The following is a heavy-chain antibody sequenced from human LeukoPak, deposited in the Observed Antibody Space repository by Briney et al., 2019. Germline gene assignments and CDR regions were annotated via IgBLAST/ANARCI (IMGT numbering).Heavy chain of an antibody. Sequence: GASVKVSCKASGYTFTSYTIHWVRQAPGQRLEWMGWINTGNGNPKYSQNFQGRVTITRDTSASTAYMDLSSLRSEDTAVYYCARPIYNYYDDSGAFDIWGQGTMVTVSS. CDR2: INTGNGNP. D-gene: IGHD3-22*01. J-gene: IGHJ3*02. CDR3: ARPIYNYYDDSGAFDI. CDR1: GYTFTSYT. V-gene: IGHV1-3*04.